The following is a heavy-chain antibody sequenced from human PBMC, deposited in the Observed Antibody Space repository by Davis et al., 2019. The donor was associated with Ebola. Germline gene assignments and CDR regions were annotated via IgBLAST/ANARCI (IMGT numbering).Heavy chain of an antibody. V-gene: IGHV3-53*01. D-gene: IGHD7-27*01. CDR1: GFTVSSNY. CDR3: ARVRDWGYFDY. J-gene: IGHJ4*02. CDR2: IYSGDTT. Sequence: GGSLRLSCAASGFTVSSNYMSWVRQAPGKGLEWVSGIYSGDTTYYADSVKGRFTISRDNSKNTLYLQMNSLRAEDTAVYYCARVRDWGYFDYWGQGTLVTVSS.